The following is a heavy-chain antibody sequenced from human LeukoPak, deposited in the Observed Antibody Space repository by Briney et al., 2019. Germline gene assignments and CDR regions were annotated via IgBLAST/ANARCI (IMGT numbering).Heavy chain of an antibody. CDR1: GGTFSSYA. J-gene: IGHJ5*02. CDR3: ARVGIAAPRGWFDP. CDR2: IIPIFGTA. Sequence: ASVKVSCKASGGTFSSYAISWVRQAPGQGLEWMGGIIPIFGTANYAQKFQGRVTITTDESTSTAYMELSSLRSEDTAVYYCARVGIAAPRGWFDPWGQGTLVTVSS. D-gene: IGHD6-13*01. V-gene: IGHV1-69*05.